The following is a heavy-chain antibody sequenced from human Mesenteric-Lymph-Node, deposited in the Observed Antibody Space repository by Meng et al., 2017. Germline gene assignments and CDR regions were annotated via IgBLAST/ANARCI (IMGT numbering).Heavy chain of an antibody. V-gene: IGHV1-18*01. D-gene: IGHD3-10*01. CDR3: AREGTYYYGSGSYYEGDDY. Sequence: QVQLSQYGAEVEQPGASVKLSCKASGYTFTSYAIHWVRQAPGQGLEWMGWINAYNGDTNYAQTLQGRVTMTTDTSTSTAYMELRSLRSDDTAVYYCAREGTYYYGSGSYYEGDDYWGQGTLVTVSS. CDR1: GYTFTSYA. CDR2: INAYNGDT. J-gene: IGHJ4*02.